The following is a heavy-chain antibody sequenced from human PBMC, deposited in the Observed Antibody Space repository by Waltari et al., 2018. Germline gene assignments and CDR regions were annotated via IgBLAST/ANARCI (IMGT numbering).Heavy chain of an antibody. CDR1: GLPSVTHP. D-gene: IGHD1-20*01. J-gene: IGHJ1*01. Sequence: EVTLLESGGGLVQPGGSLSLACQASGLPSVTHPINWVRQAPGKGQEWVSSISVSDATYYADSVKGRFTISRDYSDNTVYLQMDSLRADDTAVYFCAKPFYNWDDPLHSWGQGTPVTVSS. CDR3: AKPFYNWDDPLHS. CDR2: ISVSDAT. V-gene: IGHV3-23*01.